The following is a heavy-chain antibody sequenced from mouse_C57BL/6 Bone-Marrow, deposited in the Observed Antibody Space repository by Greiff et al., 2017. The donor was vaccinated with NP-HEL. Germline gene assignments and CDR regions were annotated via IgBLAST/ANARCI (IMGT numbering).Heavy chain of an antibody. Sequence: QVQLQQPGAELVRPGSSVKLSCKASGYTFTSYWMHWVKQRPIQGLEWIGNIDPSDSETHYNQKFKDKATLTVDKSSSTAYMQLSSLTSEDSAVYYCARWELRRGFAYWGQGTLVTVSA. D-gene: IGHD2-4*01. CDR2: IDPSDSET. CDR1: GYTFTSYW. V-gene: IGHV1-52*01. J-gene: IGHJ3*01. CDR3: ARWELRRGFAY.